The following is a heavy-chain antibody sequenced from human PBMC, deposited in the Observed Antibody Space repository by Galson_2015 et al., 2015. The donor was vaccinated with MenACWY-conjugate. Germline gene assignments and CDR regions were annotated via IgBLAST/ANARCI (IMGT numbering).Heavy chain of an antibody. Sequence: SVKVSCKASGGTFTTFGISWVRQAPGQGLECVGRVIPILGEVTYAQEFQGRVTITADKSTWTAYMELSSLRSDDTAVYYCAGGVAGRYNYYGLDVWGQGTTVIVSS. CDR2: VIPILGEV. CDR3: AGGVAGRYNYYGLDV. V-gene: IGHV1-69*04. J-gene: IGHJ6*02. D-gene: IGHD3-16*01. CDR1: GGTFTTFG.